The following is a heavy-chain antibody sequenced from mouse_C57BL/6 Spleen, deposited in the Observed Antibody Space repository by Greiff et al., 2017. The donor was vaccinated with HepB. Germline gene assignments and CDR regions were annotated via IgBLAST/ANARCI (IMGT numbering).Heavy chain of an antibody. Sequence: QVQLKESVPELVKPGASVKISCKASGYAFSSSWMNWVKQRPGKGLEWIGRIYPGDGDTNYNGKFKGKATLTADKSSSTAYMQLSSLTSEDSAVYFCARWGSSGSTVYYFDYWGQGTTLTVSS. D-gene: IGHD3-2*02. CDR3: ARWGSSGSTVYYFDY. CDR2: IYPGDGDT. J-gene: IGHJ2*01. V-gene: IGHV1-82*01. CDR1: GYAFSSSW.